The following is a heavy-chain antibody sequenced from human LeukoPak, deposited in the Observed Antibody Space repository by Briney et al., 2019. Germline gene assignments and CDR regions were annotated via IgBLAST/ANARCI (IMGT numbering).Heavy chain of an antibody. D-gene: IGHD3-22*01. CDR2: ISYDGSNK. J-gene: IGHJ3*02. Sequence: SCKASGGTFSSYAMHWVRQAPGKGLEWVAVISYDGSNKYYADSVKGRFTISRDNSKNTLYLQMNSLRAEDTAVYYCAKGRDDSSGYKAFDIWGQGTMVTVSS. V-gene: IGHV3-30-3*02. CDR3: AKGRDDSSGYKAFDI. CDR1: GGTFSSYA.